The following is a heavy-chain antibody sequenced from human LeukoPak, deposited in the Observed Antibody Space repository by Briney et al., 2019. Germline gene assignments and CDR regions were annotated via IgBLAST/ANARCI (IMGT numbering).Heavy chain of an antibody. CDR1: GFTVSSNY. CDR3: ARWDGYGTDAFDI. J-gene: IGHJ3*02. V-gene: IGHV3-53*01. Sequence: GGSLRLSCAASGFTVSSNYMSWVRQAPGKGLEWVSVIYSGGSTYYADSVKGRFTISRDNSKNTLYLQMNSLRAEDTAVHYCARWDGYGTDAFDIWGQGTMVTVSS. CDR2: IYSGGST. D-gene: IGHD5-24*01.